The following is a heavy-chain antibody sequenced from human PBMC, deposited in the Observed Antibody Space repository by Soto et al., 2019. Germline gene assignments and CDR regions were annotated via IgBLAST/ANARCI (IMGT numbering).Heavy chain of an antibody. CDR3: ARQRTTVVTQAYFDH. CDR2: IYYSGRT. J-gene: IGHJ4*02. Sequence: PSGTLSRTCIVSCHAIRRIASSCGWIVQPPGKGLELIGSIYYSGRTYYNPSFKRRGTIYIDTSKNQFSRKLSSVTSTDTAVYYCARQRTTVVTQAYFDHWGQG. D-gene: IGHD2-21*02. V-gene: IGHV4-39*01. CDR1: CHAIRRIASS.